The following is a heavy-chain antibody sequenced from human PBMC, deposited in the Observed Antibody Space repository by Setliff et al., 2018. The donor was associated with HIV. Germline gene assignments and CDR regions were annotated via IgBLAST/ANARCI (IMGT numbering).Heavy chain of an antibody. CDR2: ITSSSSYI. V-gene: IGHV3-21*01. D-gene: IGHD5-18*01. CDR3: ARDRGGPAYSYEDAFDI. CDR1: GFIYDDYG. J-gene: IGHJ3*02. Sequence: PGGSLRLSCAASGFIYDDYGRHWVRQAPGKGLEWVSSITSSSSYIYYADSATGRFTISRHNAKNSLYLQMNNLRPEDTAVYYCARDRGGPAYSYEDAFDIRGRGTMVTVSS.